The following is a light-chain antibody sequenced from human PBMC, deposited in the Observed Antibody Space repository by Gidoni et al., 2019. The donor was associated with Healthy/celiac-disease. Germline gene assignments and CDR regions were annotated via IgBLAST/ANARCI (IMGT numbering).Light chain of an antibody. Sequence: IVSTQSPGTLSLSPGERATLSVRASQSVSSSYLAWYQQKPGQAPRLLIYGASSRATGIPDRFSGSGSGTDFTLTISRLEPEDFAVYYCQQYGSSPLTFGPGTKVDIK. J-gene: IGKJ3*01. CDR2: GAS. CDR3: QQYGSSPLT. CDR1: QSVSSSY. V-gene: IGKV3-20*01.